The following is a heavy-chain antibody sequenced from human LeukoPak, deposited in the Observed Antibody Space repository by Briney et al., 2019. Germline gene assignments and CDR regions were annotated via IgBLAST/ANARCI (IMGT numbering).Heavy chain of an antibody. CDR2: IRSKAYGGTT. J-gene: IGHJ4*02. CDR1: GYTFGDYA. CDR3: TSTSIAAS. V-gene: IGHV3-49*04. Sequence: GGSQRLSCTASGYTFGDYAMSWVRQAPGKGLEWVGFIRSKAYGGTTEYAASVKGRFTISRDDSKSIAYLQMNSLKTEDTAVYYCTSTSIAASWGQGTLVTVSS. D-gene: IGHD6-6*01.